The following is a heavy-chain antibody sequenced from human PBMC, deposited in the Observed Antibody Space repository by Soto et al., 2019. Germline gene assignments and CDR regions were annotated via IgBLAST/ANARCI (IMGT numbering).Heavy chain of an antibody. Sequence: QVQLQESGPGLVKPSQTLSLSCTVSGDSISRGGYYWNWIRQHPRKGLEWIGYIYHSGSTNYNPSLKSRVTISVDTSKNQLSLDLTNVTAADTAVYYCVSEGAGAVGLGWFGPWGQGILVTVSS. CDR3: VSEGAGAVGLGWFGP. J-gene: IGHJ5*02. V-gene: IGHV4-31*03. D-gene: IGHD3-10*01. CDR1: GDSISRGGYY. CDR2: IYHSGST.